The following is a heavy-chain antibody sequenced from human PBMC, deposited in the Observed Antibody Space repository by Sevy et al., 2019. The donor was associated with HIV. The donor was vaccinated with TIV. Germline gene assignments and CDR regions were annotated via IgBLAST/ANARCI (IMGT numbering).Heavy chain of an antibody. J-gene: IGHJ4*02. CDR3: ARDGGEATTNFDY. CDR1: GYTFTSYA. CDR2: INAGNGNT. Sequence: ASVKVSCKASGYTFTSYAIHWVRQAPGQRLEWMGWINAGNGNTKYSQKIQGRVTITRDTSASTVYMELSSLRSEDTAVYYCARDGGEATTNFDYWGQGTLVTVSS. D-gene: IGHD5-12*01. V-gene: IGHV1-3*01.